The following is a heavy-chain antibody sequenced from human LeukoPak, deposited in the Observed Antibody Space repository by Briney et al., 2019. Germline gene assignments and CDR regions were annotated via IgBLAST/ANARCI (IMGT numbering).Heavy chain of an antibody. Sequence: ASVKVSCKASGGTFSSYAISWVRQAPGQGLEWMGGIIPIFGTANYAQKFQGRVTITTDESTSTAYMELSSLRSEDTAVYYCARVGSSGYYYGYWGQGTLVTVSS. CDR1: GGTFSSYA. CDR3: ARVGSSGYYYGY. V-gene: IGHV1-69*05. D-gene: IGHD3-22*01. CDR2: IIPIFGTA. J-gene: IGHJ4*02.